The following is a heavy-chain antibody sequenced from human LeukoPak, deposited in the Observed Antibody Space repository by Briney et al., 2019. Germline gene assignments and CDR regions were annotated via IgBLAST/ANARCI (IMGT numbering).Heavy chain of an antibody. CDR2: ISSNGGST. V-gene: IGHV3-64*01. D-gene: IGHD6-6*01. Sequence: GGSLRLSCAASGFTFSNYALHWVRQAPGKGLEYVSIISSNGGSTYYASSVKGRFTISRGNSKNTLFLQMGSLRVEDTAVYYCARGTAARREESFYYSYMDVWGKGTTVTVSS. J-gene: IGHJ6*03. CDR3: ARGTAARREESFYYSYMDV. CDR1: GFTFSNYA.